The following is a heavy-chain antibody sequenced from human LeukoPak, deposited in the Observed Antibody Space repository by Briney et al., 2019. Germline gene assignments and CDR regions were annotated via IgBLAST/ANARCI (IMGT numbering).Heavy chain of an antibody. D-gene: IGHD1-26*01. CDR2: ISSSGSTI. V-gene: IGHV3-48*03. J-gene: IGHJ3*02. Sequence: PGGSLRLSCAASGFTFSSYEMNWVRQAPGKGLEWVSYISSSGSTIYYADSVKGRFTISRDNAKNSLYLQMNSLRAEDTAVYYYARDTPTWGSGSYYNALDIWGQGTMVTVSS. CDR3: ARDTPTWGSGSYYNALDI. CDR1: GFTFSSYE.